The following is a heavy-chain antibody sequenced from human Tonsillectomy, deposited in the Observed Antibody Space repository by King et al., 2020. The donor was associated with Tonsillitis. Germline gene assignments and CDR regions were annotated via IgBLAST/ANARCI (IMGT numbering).Heavy chain of an antibody. J-gene: IGHJ4*02. D-gene: IGHD3-10*01. V-gene: IGHV1-69*09. Sequence: QLVQSGAEVKKPGSSVKVSCKASGGTFSSYGIGWVRQAPGQGLEWMGRIIPFLGIANYAQKFQGRLTITADKSTSTAYMELSSLRSEDTAVYYCASDYDDSGSYRSGDYWGQGTLVTVSS. CDR2: IIPFLGIA. CDR3: ASDYDDSGSYRSGDY. CDR1: GGTFSSYG.